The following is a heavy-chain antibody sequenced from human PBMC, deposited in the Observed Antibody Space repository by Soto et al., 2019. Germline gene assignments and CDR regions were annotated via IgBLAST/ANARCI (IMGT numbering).Heavy chain of an antibody. CDR2: INAGNGNT. V-gene: IGHV1-3*01. CDR1: GYTFTSYA. CDR3: ARDYDFWSGYLYDAFDI. D-gene: IGHD3-3*01. J-gene: IGHJ3*02. Sequence: ASVKVSCKASGYTFTSYAMHWVRQAPGQRLEWMGWINAGNGNTKYSQKFQGRVTITRDTSASTAYMELSSLRSEDTAVYYCARDYDFWSGYLYDAFDIWGQATIVTVSS.